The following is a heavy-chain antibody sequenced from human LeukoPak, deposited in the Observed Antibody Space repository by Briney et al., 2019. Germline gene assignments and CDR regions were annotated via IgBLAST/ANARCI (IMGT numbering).Heavy chain of an antibody. J-gene: IGHJ4*02. CDR1: GYTFTGYY. V-gene: IGHV1-46*01. CDR3: ARDAPETGHDVSLSGDY. D-gene: IGHD3-10*01. CDR2: INPSGGST. Sequence: ASVKVPCKASGYTFTGYYMHWVRQAPGQGLGWMGIINPSGGSTSYAQKFQGRVTMTRDMSASTVYMELSSLRSEDTAVYYCARDAPETGHDVSLSGDYWGQGTLVTVSS.